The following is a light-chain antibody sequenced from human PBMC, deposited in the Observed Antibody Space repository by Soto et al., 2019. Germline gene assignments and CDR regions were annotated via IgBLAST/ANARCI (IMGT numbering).Light chain of an antibody. Sequence: QSALTQPASVSGSPGQSITISCTGTSGDIGTYKLVSWYQQHPGRAPKLIIFEGNKRPSGVSNRFSASKSGNTASLAVSGLQAEDEADYHCCSYAGRSTVICGGGTKLTVL. CDR3: CSYAGRSTVI. CDR2: EGN. CDR1: SGDIGTYKL. V-gene: IGLV2-23*01. J-gene: IGLJ2*01.